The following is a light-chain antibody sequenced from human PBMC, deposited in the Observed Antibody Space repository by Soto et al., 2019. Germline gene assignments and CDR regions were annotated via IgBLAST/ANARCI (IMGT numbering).Light chain of an antibody. CDR1: QSISSW. V-gene: IGKV1-5*01. CDR3: QQLRSYPST. CDR2: DAS. J-gene: IGKJ4*01. Sequence: DIQLTQSPSTMSARVGDIVTITFRASQSISSWLAWYQQEPGKAPKLLICDASTLYSGVPSRFSGSGSGTDFTLTISGLQPEDFAAYYCQQLRSYPSTFGGGTEVDI.